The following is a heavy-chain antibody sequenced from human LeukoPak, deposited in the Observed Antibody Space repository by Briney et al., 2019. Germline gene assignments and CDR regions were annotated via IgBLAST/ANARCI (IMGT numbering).Heavy chain of an antibody. CDR3: ASSGYCGGDCYFDY. J-gene: IGHJ4*02. D-gene: IGHD2-21*02. V-gene: IGHV4-30-2*01. Sequence: SETLSLTCAVSGVSISSGGYSWSWIRQPPGKGLEWIGYIYHSGSTYYNPSLKSRVTISVDRSKNQFSLKLSSVTAADTAVYYCASSGYCGGDCYFDYWGQGTLVPSPQ. CDR1: GVSISSGGYS. CDR2: IYHSGST.